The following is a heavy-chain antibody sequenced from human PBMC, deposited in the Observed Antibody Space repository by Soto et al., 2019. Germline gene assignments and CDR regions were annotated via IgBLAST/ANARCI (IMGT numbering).Heavy chain of an antibody. V-gene: IGHV5-51*01. Sequence: GESLKISCKGSGYSFTSYWIGGVRQMPGKGLEWMGIIYPGDSDTRYSPSFQGQVTISADKSISTAYLQWSSLKASDTAMYYCARNYYDSSGYYVGDVWGQGTTVTVSS. CDR3: ARNYYDSSGYYVGDV. D-gene: IGHD3-22*01. CDR2: IYPGDSDT. J-gene: IGHJ6*02. CDR1: GYSFTSYW.